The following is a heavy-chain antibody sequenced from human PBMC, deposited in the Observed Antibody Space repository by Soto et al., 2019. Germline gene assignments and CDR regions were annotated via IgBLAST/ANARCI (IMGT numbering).Heavy chain of an antibody. CDR1: GGSFSGYY. J-gene: IGHJ5*02. CDR3: ARSLYDYPRTAWFDP. Sequence: SETLSLTCAVYGGSFSGYYWSWIRQPPGKGLEWIGYIYYSGSTYYNPSLKSRVTISVDTSKNQFSLKLSSVTAADTAVYYCARSLYDYPRTAWFDPWGQGTLVTVSS. V-gene: IGHV4-30-4*01. CDR2: IYYSGST. D-gene: IGHD3-16*01.